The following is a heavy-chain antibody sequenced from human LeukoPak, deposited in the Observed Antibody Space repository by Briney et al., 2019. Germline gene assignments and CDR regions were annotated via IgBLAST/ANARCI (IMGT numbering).Heavy chain of an antibody. Sequence: GASVKVSCKASGGTFSSYAISWVRQAPGQGLEWMGWISAYNGNTNYAQKLQGRVTMTTDTSTSTAYMELRSLRSDDTAVYYCAREGVIAVAGTQDYWGQGTLVTVSS. V-gene: IGHV1-18*01. D-gene: IGHD6-19*01. J-gene: IGHJ4*02. CDR1: GGTFSSYA. CDR2: ISAYNGNT. CDR3: AREGVIAVAGTQDY.